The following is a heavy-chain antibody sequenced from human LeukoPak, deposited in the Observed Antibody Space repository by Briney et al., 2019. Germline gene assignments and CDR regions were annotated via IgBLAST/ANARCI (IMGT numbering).Heavy chain of an antibody. J-gene: IGHJ1*01. D-gene: IGHD6-13*01. V-gene: IGHV3-30*01. CDR2: ISHDGSNK. CDR1: GFTFSSYA. Sequence: PGGSLRLSCAASGFTFSSYAMHWVRQAPGKGLEWVAAISHDGSNKYHADSVKGRFTISRDSSKYTVYLQMNSLRAEDTAVYFCAGSPKYSSSWYEYFQHWGQGTLVTVSS. CDR3: AGSPKYSSSWYEYFQH.